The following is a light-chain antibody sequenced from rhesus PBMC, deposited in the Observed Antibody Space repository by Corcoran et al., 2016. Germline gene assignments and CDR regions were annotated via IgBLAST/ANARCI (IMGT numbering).Light chain of an antibody. CDR1: SSDIGAYGY. Sequence: QSAPTQPPSMSGSPGQSVTISCAGTSSDIGAYGYVSWYQHNPDKAPKLIIFAATKRPSGVSDRFSGPRSGSAASLTISGLQSEDESDYYCCSYTASGTNVFGTGTWLTVL. J-gene: IGLJ1*01. CDR2: AAT. V-gene: IGLV2S7*01. CDR3: CSYTASGTNV.